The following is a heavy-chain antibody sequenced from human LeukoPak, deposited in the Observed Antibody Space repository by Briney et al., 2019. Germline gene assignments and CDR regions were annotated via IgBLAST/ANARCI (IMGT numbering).Heavy chain of an antibody. Sequence: GGSLRLSCAASGFTFSSYDMHWVRQAPGKGLEWVAVISYVGSNKNYADSGKGRFTISRDNCKNTLYLQMNCLRAEDTAVYSCDTHFSSSHYYDYGIDGWGQGTTVTVSS. CDR1: GFTFSSYD. V-gene: IGHV3-30-3*01. D-gene: IGHD6-13*01. CDR2: ISYVGSNK. CDR3: DTHFSSSHYYDYGIDG. J-gene: IGHJ6*02.